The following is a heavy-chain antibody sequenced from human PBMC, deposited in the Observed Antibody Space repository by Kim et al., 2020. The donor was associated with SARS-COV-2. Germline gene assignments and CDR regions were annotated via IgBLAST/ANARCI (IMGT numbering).Heavy chain of an antibody. J-gene: IGHJ6*02. CDR3: ARVRYGDYAPLYYYGMDV. Sequence: GRVTITRDTSASTAYMELSSLRSEDTAVYYCARVRYGDYAPLYYYGMDVWGQGTTVTVSS. D-gene: IGHD4-17*01. V-gene: IGHV1-3*01.